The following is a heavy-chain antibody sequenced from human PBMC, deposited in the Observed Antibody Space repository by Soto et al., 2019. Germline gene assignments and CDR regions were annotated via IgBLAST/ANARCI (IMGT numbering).Heavy chain of an antibody. Sequence: SETLSLTCAVSGGSISSSNWWSWVRQPPGKGLEWIGEIYHSGSTNYNPSLKSRVTISVDKSKNQFSLKLSSVTAADTAVYYCARIGTGYYYYGMDVWGQGTTVTVSS. CDR3: ARIGTGYYYYGMDV. D-gene: IGHD1-26*01. CDR1: GGSISSSNW. CDR2: IYHSGST. V-gene: IGHV4-4*02. J-gene: IGHJ6*02.